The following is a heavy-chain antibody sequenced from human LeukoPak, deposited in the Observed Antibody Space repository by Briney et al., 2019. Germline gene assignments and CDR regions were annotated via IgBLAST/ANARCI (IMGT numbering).Heavy chain of an antibody. J-gene: IGHJ4*02. CDR1: GFTFSSYA. Sequence: VGSLRLSCAASGFTFSSYAMSWVRQAPGKGLEWVSAISGSGGSTYYADSVKGRFTISRDNSKNTLYLQMNSLRAEDTAVYYCARGSKKHIVVVTAIPPFDYWGQGTLVTVSS. CDR2: ISGSGGST. CDR3: ARGSKKHIVVVTAIPPFDY. V-gene: IGHV3-23*01. D-gene: IGHD2-21*02.